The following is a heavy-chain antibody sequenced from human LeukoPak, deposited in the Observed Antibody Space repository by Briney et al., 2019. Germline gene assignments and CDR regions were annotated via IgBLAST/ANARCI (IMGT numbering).Heavy chain of an antibody. D-gene: IGHD3-10*01. Sequence: GRSLRLSCAASGFTFSSYGMHWVRQAPGKGLEWVAVIYYDGNNKFYADSVNGRFTISRDNSKNTLYLQMNSLRAEDTAVYYCARDAYYYGSGSYVDYWGQGTLVTVSS. CDR1: GFTFSSYG. V-gene: IGHV3-33*01. CDR3: ARDAYYYGSGSYVDY. CDR2: IYYDGNNK. J-gene: IGHJ4*02.